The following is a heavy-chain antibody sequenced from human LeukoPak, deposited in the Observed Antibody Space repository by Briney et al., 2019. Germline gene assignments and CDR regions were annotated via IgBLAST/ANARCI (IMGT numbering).Heavy chain of an antibody. CDR2: INPNSGGT. D-gene: IGHD6-6*01. V-gene: IGHV1-2*02. Sequence: ASVKVSCKASGYTFTGYYMHWVRQAPGQGLEWMGWINPNSGGTNYAQKFQGRVTMTRDTSISTAYMELSRLRSDDTAVYYCERLRHSSSFRTFDYWGQGTLVTVSS. J-gene: IGHJ4*02. CDR1: GYTFTGYY. CDR3: ERLRHSSSFRTFDY.